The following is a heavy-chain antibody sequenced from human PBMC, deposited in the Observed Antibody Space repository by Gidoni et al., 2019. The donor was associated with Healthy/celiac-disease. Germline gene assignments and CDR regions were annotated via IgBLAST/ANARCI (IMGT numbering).Heavy chain of an antibody. Sequence: QLQLQESGPGLVKPSETLSLTCTVSGGSLSSSSYYWGWIRQPPGKGLEWIGSIYYRGSTYYNPSLKSRVTISVDTSKNQFSLKLSSVTAADTAVYYCARQGAYDYWGQGTLVTVSS. V-gene: IGHV4-39*01. D-gene: IGHD3-16*01. CDR3: ARQGAYDY. J-gene: IGHJ4*02. CDR1: GGSLSSSSYY. CDR2: IYYRGST.